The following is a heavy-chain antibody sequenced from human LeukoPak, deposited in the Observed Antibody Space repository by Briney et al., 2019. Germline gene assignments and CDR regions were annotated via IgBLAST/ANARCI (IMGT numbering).Heavy chain of an antibody. CDR2: VHYSGRT. Sequence: SETLSLTCTVSGGSISSYYWSWIRQPPGKGLEWIGCVHYSGRTKHKPSLKSRVTFSVDTSKNQFSLKLSSVTAADTAVYYCATDNSYGSGSYYTWGQGTLVTVSS. J-gene: IGHJ4*02. V-gene: IGHV4-59*01. CDR1: GGSISSYY. CDR3: ATDNSYGSGSYYT. D-gene: IGHD3-10*01.